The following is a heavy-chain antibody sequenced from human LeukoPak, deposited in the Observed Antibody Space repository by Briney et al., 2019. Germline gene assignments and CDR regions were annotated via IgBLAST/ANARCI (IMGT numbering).Heavy chain of an antibody. Sequence: GSLRLSCAASGFTFSSYAMHWVRQAPGKGLEWVAVISYDGGNKYYADSVKGRFTISRDNSKNTLYLQMNSLRAEDTAVYYCARGPIYYYYMDVWGKGTTVTVSS. CDR2: ISYDGGNK. CDR1: GFTFSSYA. J-gene: IGHJ6*03. CDR3: ARGPIYYYYMDV. V-gene: IGHV3-30*01.